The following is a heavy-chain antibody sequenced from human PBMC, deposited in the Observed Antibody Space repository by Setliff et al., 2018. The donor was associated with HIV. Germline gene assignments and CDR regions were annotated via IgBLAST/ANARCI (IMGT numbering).Heavy chain of an antibody. J-gene: IGHJ4*02. Sequence: GGSLRLSCAASGFTFSDHYMDWVRRAPGKGLEWVGRTRNKANSYTTEYAASVKGRFTISRDDSKNSLYLQMNSLKTEDTAVYYCAKDLGARGAFCTGGSCYLADWGQGALVTVSS. CDR1: GFTFSDHY. CDR2: TRNKANSYTT. V-gene: IGHV3-72*01. CDR3: AKDLGARGAFCTGGSCYLAD. D-gene: IGHD2-8*02.